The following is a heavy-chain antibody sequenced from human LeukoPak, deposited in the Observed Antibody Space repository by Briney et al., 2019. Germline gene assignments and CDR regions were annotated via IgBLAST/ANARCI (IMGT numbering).Heavy chain of an antibody. D-gene: IGHD3-22*01. J-gene: IGHJ4*02. CDR1: GGSISSYY. Sequence: SETLSLTCTVSGGSISSYYWSWIRQPPGKGLEWIGYIYYSGSTNYNPSLKSRVTISVDTSKNQFSLKLSSVTAADTAVYYCARLYYYDSSGSAFDYWGQETLVTVSS. V-gene: IGHV4-59*08. CDR2: IYYSGST. CDR3: ARLYYYDSSGSAFDY.